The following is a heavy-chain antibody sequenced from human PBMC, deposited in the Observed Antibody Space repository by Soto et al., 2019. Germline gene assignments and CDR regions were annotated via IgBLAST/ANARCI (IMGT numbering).Heavy chain of an antibody. Sequence: QVQLVQSGAEVKKPGASVKVSCKASGYTFTSYVISWVRQAPGQGLEWMGWISAYNGNTNYAQKLQGRVTMTTDPSTSTAHMELRSLRSDDTAVYHCARPSGEDGHQLGRDYAYWGQGPLVSVSS. D-gene: IGHD6-13*01. J-gene: IGHJ4*02. CDR1: GYTFTSYV. V-gene: IGHV1-18*04. CDR3: ARPSGEDGHQLGRDYAY. CDR2: ISAYNGNT.